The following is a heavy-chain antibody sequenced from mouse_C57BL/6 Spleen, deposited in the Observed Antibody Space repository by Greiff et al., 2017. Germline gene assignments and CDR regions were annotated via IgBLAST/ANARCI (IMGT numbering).Heavy chain of an antibody. Sequence: QVQLQQPGTELVKPGASVKLSCKASGYTFTSYWMPWVKQRPGQGLEWLGNINPSNGGTNYNEKFKSKDTLTVDTSSSTAYMQLNGLTSEDSAVYYCARGDYGFAYWGQGTLVTVSA. V-gene: IGHV1-53*01. D-gene: IGHD1-1*02. CDR3: ARGDYGFAY. CDR1: GYTFTSYW. J-gene: IGHJ3*01. CDR2: INPSNGGT.